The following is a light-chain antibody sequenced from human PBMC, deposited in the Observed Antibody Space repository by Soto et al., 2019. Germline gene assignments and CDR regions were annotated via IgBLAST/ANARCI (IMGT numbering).Light chain of an antibody. CDR2: KAS. CDR3: QQYKSYPWT. J-gene: IGKJ1*01. V-gene: IGKV1-5*03. CDR1: QSISSW. Sequence: DNHMTQSPSTLSASLVYRFTITCRASQSISSWLAWYQQKPGKAPNLLIYKASSLRSGVPSRFSGSGSGTEFTLTISSLQPDDSATYYCQQYKSYPWTFGQGTKVDI.